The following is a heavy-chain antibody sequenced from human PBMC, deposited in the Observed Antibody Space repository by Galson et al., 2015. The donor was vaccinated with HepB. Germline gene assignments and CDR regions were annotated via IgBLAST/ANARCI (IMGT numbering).Heavy chain of an antibody. Sequence: SETLSLTCAVYGDSFSGSFWSWIRQPPGKGLEWIGEINHSAITNYNPSLKSRVMISVDTSNNQFSLKLTSGTAADTAVYYCARSPHPAARGYNWFDPWGQGTLVTVSS. CDR2: INHSAIT. D-gene: IGHD2-2*01. CDR3: ARSPHPAARGYNWFDP. V-gene: IGHV4-34*01. J-gene: IGHJ5*02. CDR1: GDSFSGSF.